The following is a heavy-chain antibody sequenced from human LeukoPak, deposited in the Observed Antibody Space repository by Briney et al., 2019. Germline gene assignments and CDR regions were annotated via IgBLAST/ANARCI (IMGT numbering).Heavy chain of an antibody. Sequence: GGSLTLSCAASGFTFRSYAMHWVRKAPGKGLEWVSLISSDGSKTYYAESVRGRFTISRDSSKNTLYLQMSSLRGEDTAVYHCARDETFTLGARIYHWYFGMDVWGRGTTVTVSS. V-gene: IGHV3-30*03. J-gene: IGHJ6*02. D-gene: IGHD1-20*01. CDR1: GFTFRSYA. CDR3: ARDETFTLGARIYHWYFGMDV. CDR2: ISSDGSKT.